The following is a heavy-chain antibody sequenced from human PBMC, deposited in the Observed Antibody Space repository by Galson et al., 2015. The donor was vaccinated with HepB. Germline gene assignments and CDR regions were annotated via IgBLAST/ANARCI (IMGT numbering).Heavy chain of an antibody. J-gene: IGHJ6*02. V-gene: IGHV1-18*04. D-gene: IGHD3-22*01. CDR2: ISAYNGNT. CDR3: ARGRTYYYDSSGYGRITEDYYGMDV. Sequence: SVKVSCKASGYTFTSYGISWVRQAPGQGLEWMGWISAYNGNTNYAQKLQGRVTMTTDTSTSTAYMELRSLRSDDTAVYYCARGRTYYYDSSGYGRITEDYYGMDVWGQGTTVTVSS. CDR1: GYTFTSYG.